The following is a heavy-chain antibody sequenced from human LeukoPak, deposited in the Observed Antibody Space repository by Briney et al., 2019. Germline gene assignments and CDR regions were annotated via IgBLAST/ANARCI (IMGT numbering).Heavy chain of an antibody. Sequence: GGSLRLSCAASGFTFSSYAMSWVRQAPGKGLEWVSAISGSGGSTYYADSVKGRFTISRDNSKNTLYLQMNSLRAEDTAVYYCAKAGSYSSGWYYFDYWGQGTLVNVSS. CDR3: AKAGSYSSGWYYFDY. V-gene: IGHV3-23*01. D-gene: IGHD6-19*01. CDR1: GFTFSSYA. CDR2: ISGSGGST. J-gene: IGHJ4*02.